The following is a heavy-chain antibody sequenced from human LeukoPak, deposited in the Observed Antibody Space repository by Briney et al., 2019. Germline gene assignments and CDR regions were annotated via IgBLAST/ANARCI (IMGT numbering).Heavy chain of an antibody. CDR3: VIWGDYDVLTGYYVPDY. D-gene: IGHD3-9*01. Sequence: GGSLRLSCVASGFTFSNYAMSWVRQAPGKGREWVSAITGSGTNTYYADSLKGRFTISRDNSKNTVFLQMNRLRHEDTAIYYCVIWGDYDVLTGYYVPDYWGQGTLVTVSS. CDR1: GFTFSNYA. J-gene: IGHJ4*02. V-gene: IGHV3-23*01. CDR2: ITGSGTNT.